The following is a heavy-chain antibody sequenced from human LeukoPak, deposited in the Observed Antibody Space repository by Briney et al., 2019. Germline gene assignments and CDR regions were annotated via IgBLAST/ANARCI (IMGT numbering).Heavy chain of an antibody. J-gene: IGHJ3*02. D-gene: IGHD4-23*01. CDR2: IGTDGSGA. CDR1: GFTFSGYW. Sequence: GGSLRLSCAASGFTFSGYWMDWVRQVPGKGPLWVSRIGTDGSGAAYADYVRGRFTISRDNAKNTLYLQMNSVRAEDTAVYYCARDKYGGNSNAFDIWGQGTLVAVSS. V-gene: IGHV3-74*01. CDR3: ARDKYGGNSNAFDI.